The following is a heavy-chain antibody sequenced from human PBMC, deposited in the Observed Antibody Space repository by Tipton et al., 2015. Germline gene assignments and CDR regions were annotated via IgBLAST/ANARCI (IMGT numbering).Heavy chain of an antibody. CDR3: ARGGNNWFDP. V-gene: IGHV4-39*07. J-gene: IGHJ5*02. CDR1: GGSISSSSFY. D-gene: IGHD2-15*01. CDR2: IYYSGNT. Sequence: TLSLTCTVSGGSISSSSFYWGLIRQPPGKGLEWLGHIYYSGNTNYNPSLKSRVTMSVDTSKNQFSLKLTSVNAADTAVYYCARGGNNWFDPWGQGTLVTVSS.